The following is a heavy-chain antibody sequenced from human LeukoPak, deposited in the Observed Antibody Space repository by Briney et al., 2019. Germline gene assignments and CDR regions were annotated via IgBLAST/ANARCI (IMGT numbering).Heavy chain of an antibody. CDR3: ARDFCDFWSGYYPRYYYYMDV. CDR1: GGSISSGSYY. Sequence: PSQTLSFTCTVSGGSISSGSYYWSWIRQPAGKGLEWIGRIYTSGSTNYNPSLKSRVTISVDTSKNQFSLKLSSVTAADTAVYYCARDFCDFWSGYYPRYYYYMDVWGKGTTVTVSS. V-gene: IGHV4-61*02. CDR2: IYTSGST. J-gene: IGHJ6*03. D-gene: IGHD3-3*01.